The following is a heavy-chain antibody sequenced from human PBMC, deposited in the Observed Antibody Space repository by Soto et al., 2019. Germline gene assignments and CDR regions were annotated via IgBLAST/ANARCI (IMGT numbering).Heavy chain of an antibody. Sequence: PSETPSLTCAVSGGSISSSNWWSWVRQPPGKQLEWIGEIYRSGTTNYNPSLKSRVTISIDKSKNQFSLKLNSVTAADTAVFYCASHVCWYLDYWDKGILVTVAS. D-gene: IGHD2-15*01. J-gene: IGHJ4*02. CDR3: ASHVCWYLDY. V-gene: IGHV4-4*02. CDR2: IYRSGTT. CDR1: GGSISSSNW.